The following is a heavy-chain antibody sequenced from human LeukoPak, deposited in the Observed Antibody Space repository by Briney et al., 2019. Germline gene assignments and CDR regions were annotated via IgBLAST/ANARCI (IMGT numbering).Heavy chain of an antibody. J-gene: IGHJ4*02. CDR2: IYSGGST. V-gene: IGHV3-53*01. Sequence: GGSLRLSCAASGFTVSSNYMSWVRQAPGKGLEWVSVIYSGGSTYYADSVKGRFTISRDNSKNTLCLQMNSLRAEDTAVYYCARTFHDYGDYYFDYWGQGTLVTVSS. CDR3: ARTFHDYGDYYFDY. CDR1: GFTVSSNY. D-gene: IGHD4-17*01.